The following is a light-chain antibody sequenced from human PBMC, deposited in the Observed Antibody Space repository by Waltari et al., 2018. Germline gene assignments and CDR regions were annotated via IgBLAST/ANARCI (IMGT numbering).Light chain of an antibody. CDR1: KLGYIY. CDR3: QTWDTITAI. V-gene: IGLV3-1*01. J-gene: IGLJ2*01. Sequence: SFELIQPPSVAVSPGQTANITCSGDKLGYIYTYWYQHKPGQSPVAIMYQDTRRPSGISERFSGYKSGNTSTLTISETQPVDEADYFCQTWDTITAIFGGGTRLTVL. CDR2: QDT.